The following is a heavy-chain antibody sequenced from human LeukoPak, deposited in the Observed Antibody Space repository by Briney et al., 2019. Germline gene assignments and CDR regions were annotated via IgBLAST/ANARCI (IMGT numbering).Heavy chain of an antibody. Sequence: GGSLRLSCAASGFTFKNYAMSWVRQAPGKGLEWVSLITDNGGVTYYADSVKGRFTISRDNSKNTLYLQMNSLRAEDTAVYYCAKKNWGEDFEFWGQGTLVTVSS. CDR1: GFTFKNYA. D-gene: IGHD7-27*01. J-gene: IGHJ4*02. CDR2: ITDNGGVT. CDR3: AKKNWGEDFEF. V-gene: IGHV3-23*01.